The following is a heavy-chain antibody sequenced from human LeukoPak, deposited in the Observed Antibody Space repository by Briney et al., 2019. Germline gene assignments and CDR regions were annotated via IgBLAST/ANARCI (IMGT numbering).Heavy chain of an antibody. V-gene: IGHV3-21*01. CDR2: ISSSSSYI. CDR3: AKGGSLSWDLTG. CDR1: GFTFSSYS. J-gene: IGHJ4*02. Sequence: GGSLRLSCAASGFTFSSYSMNWVRQAPGKGLEWVSSISSSSSYIYYADSVKGRFTISRDNAKNSLYLQMNSLRAEDTAVYYCAKGGSLSWDLTGWGQGTLVTVSS. D-gene: IGHD3-9*01.